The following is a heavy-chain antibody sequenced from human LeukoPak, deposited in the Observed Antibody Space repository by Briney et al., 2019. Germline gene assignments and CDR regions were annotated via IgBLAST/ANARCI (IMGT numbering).Heavy chain of an antibody. V-gene: IGHV3-74*01. CDR2: IQSDGTTT. Sequence: GGSLRLSCAASGFSFSTSWMHWVRQAPGKGLLWVSRIQSDGTTTIYADSVKGRFTISRDNAKNTLYLQMNSLRAEDTAVYYCARDGVLRTFDWLYYFDYWGQGTLVTVSS. J-gene: IGHJ4*02. D-gene: IGHD3-9*01. CDR1: GFSFSTSW. CDR3: ARDGVLRTFDWLYYFDY.